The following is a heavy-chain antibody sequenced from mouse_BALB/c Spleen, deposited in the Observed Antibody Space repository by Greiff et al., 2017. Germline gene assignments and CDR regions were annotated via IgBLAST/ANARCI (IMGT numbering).Heavy chain of an antibody. CDR1: GYTFTSYV. D-gene: IGHD3-2*01. CDR3: ATSDSSGYVEFAY. CDR2: INPYNDGT. V-gene: IGHV1-14*01. J-gene: IGHJ3*01. Sequence: EVKLQESGPELVKPGASVKMSCKASGYTFTSYVMHWVKQKPGQGLEWIGYINPYNDGTKYNEKFKGKATLTSDKSSSTAYMELSSLTSEDSAVYYCATSDSSGYVEFAYWGQGTLVTVSA.